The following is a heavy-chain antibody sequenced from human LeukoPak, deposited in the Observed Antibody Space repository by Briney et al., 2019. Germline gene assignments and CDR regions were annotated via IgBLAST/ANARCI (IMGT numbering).Heavy chain of an antibody. CDR3: ARDLDDSGSYFD. V-gene: IGHV4-61*01. CDR1: GGSISSGNYY. D-gene: IGHD3-10*01. Sequence: SETLSLTCTVSGGSISSGNYYWNWIRQPPGKGLEWIGYIYYSGSTNYNPSLKSRVTISVDTSKNQFSLKLSSVTAADTAVYYCARDLDDSGSYFDWGQGTLVTVSS. CDR2: IYYSGST. J-gene: IGHJ4*02.